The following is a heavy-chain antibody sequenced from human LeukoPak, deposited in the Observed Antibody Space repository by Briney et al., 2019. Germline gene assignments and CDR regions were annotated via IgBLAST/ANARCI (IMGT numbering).Heavy chain of an antibody. Sequence: ASVKVSCKSSGYTFTGYYMHWVRQAPGQGLEWMGWINPNSGGTNYAQKFQGRVTMTRDTSISTAYMELSRLRSDDTAVYYCARDLGYCSGGSCFNWFDPWGQGTLVTVSS. J-gene: IGHJ5*02. D-gene: IGHD2-15*01. CDR2: INPNSGGT. V-gene: IGHV1-2*02. CDR1: GYTFTGYY. CDR3: ARDLGYCSGGSCFNWFDP.